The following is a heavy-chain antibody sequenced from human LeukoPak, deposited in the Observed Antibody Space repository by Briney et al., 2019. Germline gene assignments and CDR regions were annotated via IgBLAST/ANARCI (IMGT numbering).Heavy chain of an antibody. D-gene: IGHD3-22*01. Sequence: SETLSLTCTVPGGSISSYYWTWLRQPPGKGLEWIGYIYYSGRTNYNPSLKNRVTISIDTSKNQFSLKLSSVTAADTAVYYCARGRDYYDSGRYIYYFDYWGQGTLVTVSS. CDR3: ARGRDYYDSGRYIYYFDY. V-gene: IGHV4-59*01. CDR2: IYYSGRT. CDR1: GGSISSYY. J-gene: IGHJ4*02.